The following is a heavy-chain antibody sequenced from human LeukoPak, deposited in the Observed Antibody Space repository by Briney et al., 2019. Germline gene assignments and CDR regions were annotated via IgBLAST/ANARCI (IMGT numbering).Heavy chain of an antibody. CDR1: GGSISSYY. J-gene: IGHJ4*02. CDR3: ASSIAVARFDY. V-gene: IGHV4-59*01. CDR2: IYYSGST. D-gene: IGHD6-19*01. Sequence: SETLSLTCTVSGGSISSYYWSWIRQPPGKGLEWIGYIYYSGSTNYDPSLKSRVTISVDTSKNQFSLKLSSVTAADTAVYYCASSIAVARFDYWGQGTLVTVSS.